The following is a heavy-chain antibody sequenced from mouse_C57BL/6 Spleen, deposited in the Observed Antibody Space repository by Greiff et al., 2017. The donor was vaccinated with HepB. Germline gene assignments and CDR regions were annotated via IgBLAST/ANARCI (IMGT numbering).Heavy chain of an antibody. CDR1: GFTFTSYW. CDR2: IHHNSGRT. CDR3: ARYGSTWYFDV. Sequence: QVQLQQPGAELVKPGASVKLSCNASGFTFTSYWMHWVKQRPGQGLEWVGMIHHNSGRTNYNEKFKSKATLTVDKSSSTAYMQLSSLTSEDSAVYYCARYGSTWYFDVWGTGTTVTVSS. J-gene: IGHJ1*03. D-gene: IGHD1-1*01. V-gene: IGHV1-64*01.